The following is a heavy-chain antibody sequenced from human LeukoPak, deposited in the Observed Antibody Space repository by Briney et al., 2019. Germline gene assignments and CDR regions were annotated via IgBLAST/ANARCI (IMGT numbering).Heavy chain of an antibody. CDR1: GYTFTGYY. V-gene: IGHV1-2*02. CDR2: INPNSGGT. CDR3: ARDLGLVAGGPGAFDI. Sequence: GASVKVSCKASGYTFTGYYMHWVRQAPGQGLEWMGWINPNSGGTNYAQKFQGRVTMTRDTSISTAYMELSRLRSDDTAVYYCARDLGLVAGGPGAFDIWGQGTMVTVSS. J-gene: IGHJ3*02. D-gene: IGHD2-15*01.